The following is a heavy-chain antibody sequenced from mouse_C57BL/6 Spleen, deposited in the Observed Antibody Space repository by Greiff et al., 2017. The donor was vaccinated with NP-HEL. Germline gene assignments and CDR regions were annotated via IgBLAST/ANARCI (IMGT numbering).Heavy chain of an antibody. CDR1: GYAFSSSW. Sequence: QVQLQQSGPELVKPGASVKISCKASGYAFSSSWMNWVKQRPGKGLEWIGRIYPGDGDTNYNGKFKGKATLTADKSSSTAYMQLSSLTSEDSAVYFCARCHYYGSSSHWYFDVWGTGTTVTVSS. CDR2: IYPGDGDT. CDR3: ARCHYYGSSSHWYFDV. V-gene: IGHV1-82*01. D-gene: IGHD1-1*01. J-gene: IGHJ1*03.